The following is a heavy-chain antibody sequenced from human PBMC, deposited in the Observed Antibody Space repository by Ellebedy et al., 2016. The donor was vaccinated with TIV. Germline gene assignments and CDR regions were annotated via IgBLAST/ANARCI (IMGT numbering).Heavy chain of an antibody. CDR1: GYTFTTYA. J-gene: IGHJ6*02. CDR3: ARRFDIVTGSYPRGYYGLDI. D-gene: IGHD3-9*01. V-gene: IGHV1-3*01. Sequence: AASVKVSCKASGYTFTTYAIHWVRQAPGQRPEWMGWINAGIGNTKYSEKFQGRVTITPDTSAGTAYMELSSLRSEDTAVYYCARRFDIVTGSYPRGYYGLDIWGQGTTVTVSS. CDR2: INAGIGNT.